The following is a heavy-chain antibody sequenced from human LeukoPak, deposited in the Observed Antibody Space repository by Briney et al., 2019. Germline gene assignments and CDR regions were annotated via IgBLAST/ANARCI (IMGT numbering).Heavy chain of an antibody. Sequence: GGSLGLSCAASGFTFSSYTMNWVRQAPGRGLEWVSYISSTSAYTKCADSVKGRFTISRDNAMNSLYLQMNSLRAEDTAVYYCAKARLRNDAFDIWGQGTRVTVSS. CDR2: ISSTSAYT. CDR1: GFTFSSYT. D-gene: IGHD4-17*01. J-gene: IGHJ3*02. CDR3: AKARLRNDAFDI. V-gene: IGHV3-21*05.